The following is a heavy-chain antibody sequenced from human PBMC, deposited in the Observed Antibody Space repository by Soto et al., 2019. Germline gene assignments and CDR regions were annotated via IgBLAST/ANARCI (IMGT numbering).Heavy chain of an antibody. J-gene: IGHJ5*02. CDR3: ARAMITFGGVIVPWFDP. CDR2: IYHSGST. V-gene: IGHV4-30-2*01. Sequence: QLQLQESGSGLVKASQTLSLTCAVSGGSISSGGYSWSWIRQPPGKGLEWIGYIYHSGSTYYNPSLKSRVTISVDRSKNQFSLKLSSVTAADTAVYYCARAMITFGGVIVPWFDPWGQGTLVTVSS. CDR1: GGSISSGGYS. D-gene: IGHD3-16*02.